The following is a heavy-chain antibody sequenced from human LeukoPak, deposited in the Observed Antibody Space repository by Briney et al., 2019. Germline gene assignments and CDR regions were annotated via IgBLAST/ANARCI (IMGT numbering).Heavy chain of an antibody. CDR2: INSDGSST. Sequence: RGSLRLSCAASGFTFSSYWMHWVRQAPGKGRVWVSRINSDGSSTSYADSVKGRFTISRDNAKNTLYLQMNSLRAEDTAVYYCARELIIVGARPYDYWGQGTLVTVSS. CDR1: GFTFSSYW. V-gene: IGHV3-74*01. CDR3: ARELIIVGARPYDY. D-gene: IGHD1-26*01. J-gene: IGHJ4*02.